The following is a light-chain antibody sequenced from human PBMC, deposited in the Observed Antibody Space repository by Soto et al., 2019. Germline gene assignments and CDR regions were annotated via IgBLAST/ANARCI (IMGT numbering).Light chain of an antibody. CDR3: QQYNNWPPIT. Sequence: EIVLTQSPSTLSWSPGERATLSCGASQSVGSYLAWYQQKPGQAPRLLVHGASTRATGIPARFSGSVSGTEFTLTISSLQSEDFAVYYCQQYNNWPPITFGQGTRLEIK. V-gene: IGKV3-15*01. CDR1: QSVGSY. J-gene: IGKJ5*01. CDR2: GAS.